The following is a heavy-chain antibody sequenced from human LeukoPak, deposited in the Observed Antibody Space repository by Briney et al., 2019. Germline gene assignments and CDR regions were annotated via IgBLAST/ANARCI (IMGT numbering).Heavy chain of an antibody. CDR3: AKAPVTSCRGAFCYPFDY. D-gene: IGHD2-15*01. CDR1: GFTFSSYG. J-gene: IGHJ4*02. Sequence: PGGSLRLSCAASGFTFSSYGMRWVRQAPGKGLEWVGLIKSKTNGETRDYAAPVKGRFTISRDDSDNTLYLQMNSLRAEDAAVYYCAKAPVTSCRGAFCYPFDYWGQGTLVTVSS. V-gene: IGHV3-15*01. CDR2: IKSKTNGETR.